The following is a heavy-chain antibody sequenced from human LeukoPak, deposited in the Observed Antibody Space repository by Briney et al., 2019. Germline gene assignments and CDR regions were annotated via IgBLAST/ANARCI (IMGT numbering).Heavy chain of an antibody. CDR2: ISYDGSNK. CDR3: ARARIVTMIVSPFGY. D-gene: IGHD3-22*01. CDR1: GFTFSSYA. J-gene: IGHJ4*02. Sequence: GGSLRLSCAASGFTFSSYAMHWVRQAPGKGLEWVAVISYDGSNKYYADSVKGRFTISRDNSKNTLYLQMNSLRAEDTAVYYCARARIVTMIVSPFGYWGQGTLVTVSS. V-gene: IGHV3-30-3*01.